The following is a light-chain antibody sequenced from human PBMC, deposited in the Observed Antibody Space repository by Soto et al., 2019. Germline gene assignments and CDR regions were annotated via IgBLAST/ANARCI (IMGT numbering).Light chain of an antibody. CDR3: QKYNSEPLGS. J-gene: IGKJ1*01. V-gene: IGKV1-27*01. CDR1: QGIANH. Sequence: IQMTQSTYSLSASXRDRVTITCRASQGIANHLAWYQQKPGKVPKLLIYAASTLQSGVPSRFSGSGSGTDSTLTISRLQPEDFATYYCQKYNSEPLGSVGQGTKVDIK. CDR2: AAS.